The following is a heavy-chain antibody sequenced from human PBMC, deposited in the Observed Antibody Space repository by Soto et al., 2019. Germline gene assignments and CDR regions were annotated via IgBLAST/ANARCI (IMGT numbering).Heavy chain of an antibody. CDR2: ISGSGDST. J-gene: IGHJ3*02. CDR1: GFRFSSYD. D-gene: IGHD1-26*01. Sequence: EVQVLESGGGLVQPGGSLRLSCAASGFRFSSYDTSWVRQAPGKGLEWVSAISGSGDSTYYADSVKGRLTISRDNSKNTLYLQMNSLRADDTALYYCATYSGSYKIGAFDIWGQGTMVTVSS. V-gene: IGHV3-23*01. CDR3: ATYSGSYKIGAFDI.